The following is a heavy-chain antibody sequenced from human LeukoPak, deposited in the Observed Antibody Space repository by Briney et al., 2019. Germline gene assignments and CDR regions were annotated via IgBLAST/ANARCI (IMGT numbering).Heavy chain of an antibody. J-gene: IGHJ4*02. CDR3: AAPHGGYDPYAHY. CDR2: ISGSGGST. CDR1: GFTFSSYA. Sequence: GGSLRLSCAASGFTFSSYAMSWVRQAPGKGLEWVSAISGSGGSTYYADSVKGRFTISRDNSKDMLYLQMNSLRAEDTAVYYCAAPHGGYDPYAHYWGQGTLVTVSS. V-gene: IGHV3-23*01. D-gene: IGHD5-12*01.